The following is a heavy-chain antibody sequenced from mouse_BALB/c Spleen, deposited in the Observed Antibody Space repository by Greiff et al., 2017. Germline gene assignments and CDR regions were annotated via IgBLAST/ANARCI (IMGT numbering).Heavy chain of an antibody. Sequence: VKLVESGPGLVAPSQSLSITCTVSGFSLSRYSVHWVRQPPGKGLEWLGMIWGGGSTDYNSALKSRLSISKDNSKSQVFLKMNSLQTDDTAMYYCAQRGYDYYAMDYWGQGTSVTVSS. V-gene: IGHV2-6-4*01. D-gene: IGHD2-14*01. J-gene: IGHJ4*01. CDR3: AQRGYDYYAMDY. CDR2: IWGGGST. CDR1: GFSLSRYS.